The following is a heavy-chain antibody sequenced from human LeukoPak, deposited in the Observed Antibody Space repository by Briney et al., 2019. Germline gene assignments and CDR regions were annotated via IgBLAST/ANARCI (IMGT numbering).Heavy chain of an antibody. V-gene: IGHV1-24*01. CDR1: GYTLTDLS. D-gene: IGHD6-19*01. CDR3: ATAPRLSGWDFDY. Sequence: ASVKVSCKVSGYTLTDLSMHWVRQAPGKGLEWMGGFDPEDAETIYAQNFQGRVTMTEDTSTDTACMELRSLRSEDTAVYYCATAPRLSGWDFDYWGQGTLVTVSS. J-gene: IGHJ4*02. CDR2: FDPEDAET.